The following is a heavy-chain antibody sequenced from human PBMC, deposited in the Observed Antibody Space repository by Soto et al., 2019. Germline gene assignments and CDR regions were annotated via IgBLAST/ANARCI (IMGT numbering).Heavy chain of an antibody. CDR2: IYHGDSDT. CDR3: ARLGPEWGEQPFDY. V-gene: IGHV5-51*01. CDR1: GYSFTSYW. J-gene: IGHJ4*02. Sequence: PGESLKISCKGSGYSFTSYWIGWVRKMHGKGLEWMGIIYHGDSDTRYIPSFHGQVTISAEKSISTSDLQWRSLKASDTAMYYCARLGPEWGEQPFDYGGQGTMVTVSS. D-gene: IGHD3-16*01.